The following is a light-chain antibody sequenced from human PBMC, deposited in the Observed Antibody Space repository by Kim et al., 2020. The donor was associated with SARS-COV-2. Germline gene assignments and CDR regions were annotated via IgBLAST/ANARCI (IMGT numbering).Light chain of an antibody. J-gene: IGLJ1*01. CDR2: GND. CDR3: QSYDDSLSGYV. Sequence: RGTISCTASSSNIGAGYDVHWYQQFPGAAPKFLIYGNDKRPSGVPDRFSGSKSGTSASLAITGLQPEDEADYYCQSYDDSLSGYVFGTGTKVTVL. V-gene: IGLV1-40*01. CDR1: SSNIGAGYD.